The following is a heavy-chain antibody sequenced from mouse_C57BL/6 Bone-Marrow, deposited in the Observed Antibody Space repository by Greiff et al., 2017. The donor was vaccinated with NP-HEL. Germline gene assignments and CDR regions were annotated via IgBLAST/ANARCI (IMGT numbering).Heavy chain of an antibody. D-gene: IGHD1-1*01. CDR2: ISSGGSYT. Sequence: EVHLVESGGDLVKPGGSLTLSCAASGFTFSSYGMSWVRQTPDKRLEWVATISSGGSYTYYPDSVKGRFTISRDNAKNTLYLQMSSLKSEDTAMYYCARHGDGGSSYFDYWGQGTTLTVSS. CDR3: ARHGDGGSSYFDY. CDR1: GFTFSSYG. J-gene: IGHJ2*01. V-gene: IGHV5-6*01.